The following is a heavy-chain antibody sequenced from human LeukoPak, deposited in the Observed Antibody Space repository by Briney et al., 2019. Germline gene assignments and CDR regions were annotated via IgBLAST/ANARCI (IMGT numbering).Heavy chain of an antibody. CDR1: GGTFSSYT. J-gene: IGHJ6*03. Sequence: GSSVKVSCKASGGTFSSYTISWVGQAPGQGLEGMGRIIPVLGITNYAQKFQGRVTITADKSTSTAYMELSSLRSEDTAVYYCARDWDLGYCSSTSCYRSPDYYYYYLDVWGKGTTVTVSS. CDR3: ARDWDLGYCSSTSCYRSPDYYYYYLDV. CDR2: IIPVLGIT. D-gene: IGHD2-2*02. V-gene: IGHV1-69*04.